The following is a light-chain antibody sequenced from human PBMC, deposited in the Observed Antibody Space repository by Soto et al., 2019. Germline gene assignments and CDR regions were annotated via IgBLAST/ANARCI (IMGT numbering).Light chain of an antibody. CDR1: QSVSSN. Sequence: ELIRTECPATLSVAPGERATLSCRASQSVSSNLAWYQQRPGRAPRLLIYGASTRATGIPARFSGSGSGTEFTLTISSLQSEDFAIYYCQQYNNWPLFTFGPGTRVDFK. V-gene: IGKV3-15*01. CDR3: QQYNNWPLFT. CDR2: GAS. J-gene: IGKJ3*01.